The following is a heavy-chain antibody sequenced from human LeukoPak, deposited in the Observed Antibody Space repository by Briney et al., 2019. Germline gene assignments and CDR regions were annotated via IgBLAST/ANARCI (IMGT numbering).Heavy chain of an antibody. J-gene: IGHJ6*03. CDR1: GYSFTKYW. CDR2: IYPGDSDT. V-gene: IGHV5-51*01. D-gene: IGHD3-10*01. CDR3: ARLSGSYDSGTAYSYYTYYYYYMDV. Sequence: SGESLKISCKGSGYSFTKYWIGWGRQMPGKGLEWMGIIYPGDSDTRYSPSFQGQVTISVDKSISTVYLQWSSLKASDTATYYCARLSGSYDSGTAYSYYTYYYYYMDVWGKGTTVIISS.